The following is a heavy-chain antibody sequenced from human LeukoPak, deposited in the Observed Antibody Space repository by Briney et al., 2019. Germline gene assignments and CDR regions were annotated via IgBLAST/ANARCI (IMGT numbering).Heavy chain of an antibody. Sequence: GGSLRLSCAASGFTFSSYWMSWVRQAPGKGLEWVANIKEDGSEKYYVDSVEGRFTISRDNAKNSLYLQMNSLSAEDTAIYFCARDWLVGVPFDAFYIWGQGTMVTVSS. V-gene: IGHV3-7*01. CDR1: GFTFSSYW. CDR2: IKEDGSEK. J-gene: IGHJ3*02. D-gene: IGHD1-26*01. CDR3: ARDWLVGVPFDAFYI.